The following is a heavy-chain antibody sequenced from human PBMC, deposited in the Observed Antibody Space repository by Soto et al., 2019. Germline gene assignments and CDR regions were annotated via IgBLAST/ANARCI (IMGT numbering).Heavy chain of an antibody. CDR3: MRRHSLYSGSVPCYCFGD. CDR2: IDPSDSDT. CDR1: GYNFANNW. Sequence: PGESLKISCRGSGYNFANNWIAWVRQMPGKGLEWMGIIDPSDSDTKYNPSFQGQVTISADKSISTAYVQWSSLKASDTAMYYCMRRHSLYSGSVPCYCFGDWGHLTQVTASS. J-gene: IGHJ4*01. V-gene: IGHV5-51*01. D-gene: IGHD6-6*01.